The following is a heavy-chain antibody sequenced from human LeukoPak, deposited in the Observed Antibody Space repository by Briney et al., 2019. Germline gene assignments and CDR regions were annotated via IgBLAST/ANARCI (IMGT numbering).Heavy chain of an antibody. Sequence: ASVKVSCKASGYTFTGYYMHWVRQAPGQGLEWMEWINPNSGGTNYAQKFQGRVTMTRDTSISTAYMELSRLRSDDTAVYYCARDNQAAGYSSGWYMFDYWGQGTLVTVSS. CDR1: GYTFTGYY. CDR3: ARDNQAAGYSSGWYMFDY. V-gene: IGHV1-2*02. CDR2: INPNSGGT. J-gene: IGHJ4*02. D-gene: IGHD6-19*01.